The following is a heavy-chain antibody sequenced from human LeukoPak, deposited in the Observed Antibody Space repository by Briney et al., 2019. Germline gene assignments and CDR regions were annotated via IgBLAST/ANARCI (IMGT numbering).Heavy chain of an antibody. D-gene: IGHD6-19*01. CDR3: AREATWGQWYFDH. V-gene: IGHV3-30*03. Sequence: SGTSLRLSCVASGFSFSNHGMHWVRQAPGKSLEWVSVVARDGGAKFYADSVKGRFTLSRDSSKNMFFLQMNFLTVEDTAIYYCAREATWGQWYFDHWGQGTPVIVSS. CDR1: GFSFSNHG. CDR2: VARDGGAK. J-gene: IGHJ4*02.